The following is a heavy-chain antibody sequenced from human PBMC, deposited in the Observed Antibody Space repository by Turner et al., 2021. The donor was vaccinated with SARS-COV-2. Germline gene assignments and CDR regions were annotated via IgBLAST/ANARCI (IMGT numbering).Heavy chain of an antibody. CDR2: IIPDSGAT. Sequence: QLVQSGAEVKKPGASVKVSCTPSGYAFTSFFLAWVRLVPGQGLEWMGWIIPDSGATKNGDKFQGRVSLTRDESISTFFLELTNLRSDDTAVYYCTRSRGFYFDLWGPGTLVSVSS. CDR3: TRSRGFYFDL. V-gene: IGHV1-2*02. CDR1: GYAFTSFF. D-gene: IGHD6-25*01. J-gene: IGHJ4*02.